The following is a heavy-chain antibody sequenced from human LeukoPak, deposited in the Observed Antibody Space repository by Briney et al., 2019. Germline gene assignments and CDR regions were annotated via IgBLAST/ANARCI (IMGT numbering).Heavy chain of an antibody. Sequence: PSETLSLTCTVSGGSISSYYWSWIRQPAGKGLEWIGRIYTSGSTNYNPSLKSRVTISVDTSKNQFSLKLSSVTAADTAVYYCARGQDIVVVPATTRGYFDYWGQGTLVTVSS. CDR3: ARGQDIVVVPATTRGYFDY. CDR2: IYTSGST. V-gene: IGHV4-4*07. J-gene: IGHJ4*02. CDR1: GGSISSYY. D-gene: IGHD2-2*01.